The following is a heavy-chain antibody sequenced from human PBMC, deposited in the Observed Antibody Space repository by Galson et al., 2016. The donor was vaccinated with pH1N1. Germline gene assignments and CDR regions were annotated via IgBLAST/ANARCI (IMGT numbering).Heavy chain of an antibody. D-gene: IGHD6-13*01. J-gene: IGHJ5*02. Sequence: QSGAEVKKPGTTVTISCKVSGYTFTDYYIHWVQHAPGKGLEWMGLIDPENGETEYAERFQGRVTITADTSTDTAYMELSSLYSDDTAVYYCARALFRQQLVRKSNCFDPWGQGTLVTVSS. CDR1: GYTFTDYY. CDR3: ARALFRQQLVRKSNCFDP. CDR2: IDPENGET. V-gene: IGHV1-69-2*01.